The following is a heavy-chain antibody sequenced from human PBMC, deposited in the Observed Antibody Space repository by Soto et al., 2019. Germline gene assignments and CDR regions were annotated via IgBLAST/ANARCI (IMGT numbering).Heavy chain of an antibody. Sequence: GESLKISCKGFGYNFIAYWISWVRQTPGKGLEWMGRIDPSDSYTNYSPSFQGHGTISVDTSISTAYLQWSSLKASDTAIYYCARRLIPHSNYDSFDGWGLGTLVTVSS. D-gene: IGHD4-4*01. J-gene: IGHJ5*02. CDR2: IDPSDSYT. CDR3: ARRLIPHSNYDSFDG. CDR1: GYNFIAYW. V-gene: IGHV5-10-1*01.